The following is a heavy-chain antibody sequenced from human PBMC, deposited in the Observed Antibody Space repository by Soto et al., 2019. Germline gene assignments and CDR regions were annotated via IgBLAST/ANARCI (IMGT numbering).Heavy chain of an antibody. CDR2: ISTYNGKT. J-gene: IGHJ3*02. CDR3: ARLLTEGATYREDAFDM. Sequence: QVQLVQSGGEVKKPGASLKVSCKTSGYTFTSHGISWVRQAPGQGLEWMGWISTYNGKTDYAQKFQGRVTMTADTRPSTVYMAVRSLRSDDTAVYYCARLLTEGATYREDAFDMWGQGTKVTVSS. V-gene: IGHV1-18*01. CDR1: GYTFTSHG. D-gene: IGHD1-26*01.